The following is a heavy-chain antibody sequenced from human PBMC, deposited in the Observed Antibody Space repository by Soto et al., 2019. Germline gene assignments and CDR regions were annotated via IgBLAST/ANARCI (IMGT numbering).Heavy chain of an antibody. Sequence: QVQLVQSGAELRKPGASVKVSCKASGYSFSSYGINWVRQAPGQGLEWMGWINTYNGNRNYAQKFEDRVTMTTATSTNTVYMELRGVKSDDTAIYYCARDRLRGYDSSGFYSWGQGTLVTVSS. CDR1: GYSFSSYG. D-gene: IGHD3-22*01. CDR2: INTYNGNR. J-gene: IGHJ4*02. CDR3: ARDRLRGYDSSGFYS. V-gene: IGHV1-18*01.